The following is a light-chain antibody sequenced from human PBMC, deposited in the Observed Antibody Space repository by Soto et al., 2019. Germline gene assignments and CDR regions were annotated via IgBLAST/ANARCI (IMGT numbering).Light chain of an antibody. CDR1: SSDVGGYNY. J-gene: IGLJ1*01. CDR2: DVS. V-gene: IGLV2-11*01. CDR3: CSYAGSYTYV. Sequence: QSFLTQPRSVSGSAGQSVTISCTGTSSDVGGYNYVSWYQQHPGKAPKLMIYDVSKRPSGVPDRFSGSKSGNTASLTISGLQAEDEADYYCCSYAGSYTYVFGTGTKATVL.